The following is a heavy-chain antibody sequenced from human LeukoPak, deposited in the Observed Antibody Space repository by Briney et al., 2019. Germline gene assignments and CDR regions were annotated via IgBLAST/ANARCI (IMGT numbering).Heavy chain of an antibody. CDR3: AKEPQGFSGSYGSYYFDY. CDR2: ISGSGGST. V-gene: IGHV3-23*01. D-gene: IGHD1-26*01. J-gene: IGHJ4*02. Sequence: GGSLRLSCAASRFTFSSYAMSWVRQAPGKGLEWVSGISGSGGSTYYADSVKGRFTTSRDNSKNTLYLQMNSLRAEDTALYYCAKEPQGFSGSYGSYYFDYWGQGTLVTVSS. CDR1: RFTFSSYA.